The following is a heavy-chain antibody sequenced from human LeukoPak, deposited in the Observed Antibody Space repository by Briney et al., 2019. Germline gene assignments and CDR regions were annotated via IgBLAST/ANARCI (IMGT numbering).Heavy chain of an antibody. CDR1: EITFSSYS. Sequence: GGCLRLSWAASEITFSSYSMTWIRQAPWKGLEWVLAISGGGGSTFYAGSVKGRFTISRDNSKNTLYLQMDSLKAEDTAIYYCAKEDAYSSSNPDYWGQGTLVTVSS. CDR2: ISGGGGST. CDR3: AKEDAYSSSNPDY. D-gene: IGHD6-13*01. J-gene: IGHJ4*02. V-gene: IGHV3-23*01.